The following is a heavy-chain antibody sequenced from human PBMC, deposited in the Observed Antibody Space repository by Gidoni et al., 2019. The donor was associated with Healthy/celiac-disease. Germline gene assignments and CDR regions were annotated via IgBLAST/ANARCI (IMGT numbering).Heavy chain of an antibody. CDR1: GFTFSNYA. CDR2: ISGSGGST. V-gene: IGHV3-23*04. Sequence: EVQLVESGGGLVQPGGSLRLSCAASGFTFSNYAMSWVRQAPGKGLEWVSTISGSGGSTYSADSVKGRFTISRDNSKNTLYLQMNSLRAEDTAVYYCAMAPYYYNSGAYMGVDYWGQGTLVTVSS. D-gene: IGHD3-22*01. CDR3: AMAPYYYNSGAYMGVDY. J-gene: IGHJ4*02.